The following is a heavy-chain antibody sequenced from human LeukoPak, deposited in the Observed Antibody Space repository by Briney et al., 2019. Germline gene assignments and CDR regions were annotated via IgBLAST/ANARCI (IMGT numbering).Heavy chain of an antibody. Sequence: PGGSLRLSCAASGFTFSIYAMSWVRQAPGKGLEWVSFIGSSGGSTYYADSVKGRFTISRDNSKNTLYMQMNSLRAEDTAVYYCAKILGSGHYFDYWGQGTQVTVSS. CDR1: GFTFSIYA. CDR3: AKILGSGHYFDY. V-gene: IGHV3-23*01. D-gene: IGHD3-3*01. CDR2: IGSSGGST. J-gene: IGHJ4*01.